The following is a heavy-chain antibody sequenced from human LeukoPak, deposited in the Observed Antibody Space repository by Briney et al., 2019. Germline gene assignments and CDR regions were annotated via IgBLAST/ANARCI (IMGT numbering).Heavy chain of an antibody. V-gene: IGHV4-4*07. Sequence: SETLSLTCTVSGYSISSGYYWGWIRQPAGKGLEWIGRIYTSGSTNYNPSLKSRVTMSVDTSKNQFSLKLSSVTAADTAVYYCARESDDYGDYLDYWGQGTLLTVSS. CDR1: GYSISSGYY. J-gene: IGHJ4*02. CDR3: ARESDDYGDYLDY. CDR2: IYTSGST. D-gene: IGHD4-17*01.